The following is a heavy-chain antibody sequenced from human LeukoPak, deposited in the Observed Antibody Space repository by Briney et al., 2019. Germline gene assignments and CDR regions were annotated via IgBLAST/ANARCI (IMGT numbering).Heavy chain of an antibody. V-gene: IGHV4-39*07. CDR1: GGSISSINYY. D-gene: IGHD3-10*01. J-gene: IGHJ4*02. CDR2: ITHSGST. CDR3: ARGRGMGY. Sequence: SETLSLTCTVSGGSISSINYYWGWIRQPPGKGLEWIGEITHSGSTNYNPSLKSRVTISVDTSKNQFSLNLSSVTAADTAVYFCARGRGMGYWGQGTLVTVSS.